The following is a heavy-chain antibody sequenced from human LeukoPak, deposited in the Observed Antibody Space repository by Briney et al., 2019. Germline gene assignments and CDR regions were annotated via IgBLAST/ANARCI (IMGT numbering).Heavy chain of an antibody. V-gene: IGHV1-3*01. CDR3: AKGSTAYYYDSSGYKYFDY. Sequence: ASVKVSCKASGYTLTSYAMHWVRQAPGQRLEWMGWINAGNGNTKYSQKFQGRVTITRDTSASTAYMELSSLRSEDTAVYYCAKGSTAYYYDSSGYKYFDYWGQGTLVTVSS. CDR2: INAGNGNT. CDR1: GYTLTSYA. J-gene: IGHJ4*02. D-gene: IGHD3-22*01.